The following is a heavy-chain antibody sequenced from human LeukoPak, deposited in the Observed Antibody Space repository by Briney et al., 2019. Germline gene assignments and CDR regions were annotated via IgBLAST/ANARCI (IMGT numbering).Heavy chain of an antibody. Sequence: PGRSLRLSCAASGFTFDDYAMHRVRQAPGKGLEWVSGISWNSGSIGYADSVKGRFTISRDNAKNSLYLQMNSLRAEDTALYYCAKDQTMGTAGYYYGMDVWGQGTTVTVSS. CDR2: ISWNSGSI. J-gene: IGHJ6*02. D-gene: IGHD1-1*01. CDR3: AKDQTMGTAGYYYGMDV. V-gene: IGHV3-9*01. CDR1: GFTFDDYA.